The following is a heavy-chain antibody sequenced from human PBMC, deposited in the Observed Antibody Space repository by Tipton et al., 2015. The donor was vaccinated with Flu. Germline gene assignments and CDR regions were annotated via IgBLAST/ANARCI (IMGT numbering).Heavy chain of an antibody. CDR2: INHSGST. CDR1: GGSFSGYY. D-gene: IGHD1-26*01. CDR3: ASVGRELLNAFDI. Sequence: TLSLTCAVYGGSFSGYYWSWIRQPPGKGLEWIGEINHSGSTNYNPSHKSRVTITVDTSKNQFSLKLSSVTAAETAVYYCASVGRELLNAFDIWGQGTMVTVSS. J-gene: IGHJ3*02. V-gene: IGHV4-34*01.